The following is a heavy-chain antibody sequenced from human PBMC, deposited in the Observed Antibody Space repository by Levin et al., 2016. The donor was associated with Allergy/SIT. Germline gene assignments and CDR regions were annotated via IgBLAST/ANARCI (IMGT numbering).Heavy chain of an antibody. CDR3: ARGTTYYDFWSGYYKYYFDY. Sequence: PGKGLEWIGEINHSGSTNYNPSLKSRVTISVDTSKNQFSLKLSSVTAADTAVYYCARGTTYYDFWSGYYKYYFDYWGQGTLVTVSS. D-gene: IGHD3-3*01. V-gene: IGHV4-34*01. J-gene: IGHJ4*02. CDR2: INHSGST.